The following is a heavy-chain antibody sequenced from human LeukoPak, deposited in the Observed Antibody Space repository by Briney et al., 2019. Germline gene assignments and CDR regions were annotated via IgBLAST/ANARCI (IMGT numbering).Heavy chain of an antibody. CDR3: ARGVGTMVRGII. CDR2: IYHRGTT. Sequence: SETLSLTCTVSGYSISGGYYWGWIRQPPGKGLEWIGSIYHRGTTHYNPSLKSRVTISVDTSKNQFSLKLTSVTAADTAVYYCARGVGTMVRGIIWGQGTLVAVSS. V-gene: IGHV4-38-2*02. D-gene: IGHD3-10*01. CDR1: GYSISGGYY. J-gene: IGHJ4*02.